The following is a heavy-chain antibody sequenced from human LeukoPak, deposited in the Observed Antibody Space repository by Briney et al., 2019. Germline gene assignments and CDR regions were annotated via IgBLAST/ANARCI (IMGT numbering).Heavy chain of an antibody. Sequence: GGSLRLSCAASGFTFSSYAMSWVRQAPGKGLEWVANINQDGGEKYYVDSVKGRFTISRDNAKNSLFLQMNSLRVEDTAVYYCARRSYSSSWYYDYWGQGTLVTVSS. CDR1: GFTFSSYA. J-gene: IGHJ4*02. V-gene: IGHV3-7*01. CDR3: ARRSYSSSWYYDY. D-gene: IGHD6-13*01. CDR2: INQDGGEK.